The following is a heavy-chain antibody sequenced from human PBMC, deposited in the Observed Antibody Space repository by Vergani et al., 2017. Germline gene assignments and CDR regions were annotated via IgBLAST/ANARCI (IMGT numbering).Heavy chain of an antibody. D-gene: IGHD2-8*01. CDR1: GFTFSHYS. CDR3: AGQSRDVFCTNGVCPLGY. J-gene: IGHJ4*02. V-gene: IGHV3-21*01. Sequence: EVHLVESGGGLVKPGGSLRLSCVASGFTFSHYSMNWVRQAPGKGLEWVSSISGNNDDVYYADSVKGRFTISRDNAKNSLHLQMNNLRAEDTAVYYCAGQSRDVFCTNGVCPLGYWGQGALVTVSS. CDR2: ISGNNDDV.